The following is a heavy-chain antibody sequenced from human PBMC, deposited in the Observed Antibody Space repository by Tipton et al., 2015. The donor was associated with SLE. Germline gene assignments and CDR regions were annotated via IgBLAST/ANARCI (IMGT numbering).Heavy chain of an antibody. D-gene: IGHD5-24*01. CDR3: ARVIRDGYNYPTTRFDF. J-gene: IGHJ4*02. V-gene: IGHV4-61*02. CDR2: IYTSGST. CDR1: GGSISSGSYY. Sequence: TLSLTCSVSGGSISSGSYYWSWIRQPAGKGLEWIGRIYTSGSTNYNPSLKSRVTISVDTSKNRFSLNLNSVTAADTAEYFCARVIRDGYNYPTTRFDFWGQGILVTVSS.